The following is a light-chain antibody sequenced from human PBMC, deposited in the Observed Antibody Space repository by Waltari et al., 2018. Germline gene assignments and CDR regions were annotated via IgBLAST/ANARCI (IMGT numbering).Light chain of an antibody. CDR1: SSNIGSTY. CDR3: AAWDDSLSGPV. J-gene: IGLJ3*02. Sequence: QSVLTQPPSASGTPGQRVPISCSGSSSNIGSTYVYWYQQPPGTAPQPLIYRNNQRPSGVPDRFSGSKSGTSASLAISGLRSEDEADYYCAAWDDSLSGPVFGGGTKLTVL. V-gene: IGLV1-47*01. CDR2: RNN.